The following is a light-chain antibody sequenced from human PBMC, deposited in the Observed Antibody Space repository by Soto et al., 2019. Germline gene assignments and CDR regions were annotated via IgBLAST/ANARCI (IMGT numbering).Light chain of an antibody. Sequence: EIVMTQSPATLSVSPGERATLSCRASQSVSSNLAWYQQKPGQAPRLLIYGASIRATGIPARFSGSGSGTEFTLTISSLQSEDFAVYYCQQYNNWAPLTFGGGTKVEIK. V-gene: IGKV3D-15*01. J-gene: IGKJ4*01. CDR2: GAS. CDR3: QQYNNWAPLT. CDR1: QSVSSN.